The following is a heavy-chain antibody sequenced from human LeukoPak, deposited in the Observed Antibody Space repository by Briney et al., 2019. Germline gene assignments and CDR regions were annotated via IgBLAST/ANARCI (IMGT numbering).Heavy chain of an antibody. CDR3: ARAPSITALGDSDIVIIPAALDY. D-gene: IGHD2-2*01. CDR1: GYTFTSYD. V-gene: IGHV1-69*13. J-gene: IGHJ4*02. CDR2: IIPIFGTT. Sequence: GASVKVSCKASGYTFTSYDINWVRQAPGQGLEWMGGIIPIFGTTHYAQTFRGRVTISADDSTRTAYLELSSLRSDDTTVYFCARAPSITALGDSDIVIIPAALDYWGQGTRVTVSS.